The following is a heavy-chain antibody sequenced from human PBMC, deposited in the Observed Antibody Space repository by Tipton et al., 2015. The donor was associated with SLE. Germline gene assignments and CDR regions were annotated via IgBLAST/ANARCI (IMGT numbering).Heavy chain of an antibody. J-gene: IGHJ5*02. D-gene: IGHD3-22*01. CDR1: GGAISSGGYY. Sequence: TLSLTCTVSGGAISSGGYYWSWIRQHPGKGLEWIGNIYHSGSTYYNPSLKSRIIMSVDTSKNQFSLKMSSVTAADTAVYFCTRDPHDGGYGFDPWGQGTLVTVSS. V-gene: IGHV4-31*03. CDR2: IYHSGST. CDR3: TRDPHDGGYGFDP.